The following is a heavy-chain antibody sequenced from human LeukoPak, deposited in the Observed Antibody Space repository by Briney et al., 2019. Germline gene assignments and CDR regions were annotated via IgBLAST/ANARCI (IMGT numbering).Heavy chain of an antibody. Sequence: GGSLRLSCAASGFSFSNYEMNWVRQAPGKGLEWVSSISSSGTTIYYADSVKGRFTISRDNAKNSLYMQMNSLRAEDTAVYYCARGGRMATNADYWGQGTLVTVSS. J-gene: IGHJ4*02. CDR1: GFSFSNYE. CDR2: ISSSGTTI. D-gene: IGHD5-24*01. V-gene: IGHV3-48*03. CDR3: ARGGRMATNADY.